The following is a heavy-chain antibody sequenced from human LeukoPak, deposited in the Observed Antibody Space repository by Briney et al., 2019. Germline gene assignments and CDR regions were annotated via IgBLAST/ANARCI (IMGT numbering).Heavy chain of an antibody. Sequence: GGSLRLSCAASGFTFSSYAMSWVRQAPGKGLEWVSAISGSGGSTYYADSVKGRFTISRGNSKNTLYLQMNSLRAEDTAVYYCAKVVTGYFDWLYYFDYWGQGTLVTVSS. CDR2: ISGSGGST. CDR3: AKVVTGYFDWLYYFDY. V-gene: IGHV3-23*01. J-gene: IGHJ4*02. CDR1: GFTFSSYA. D-gene: IGHD3-9*01.